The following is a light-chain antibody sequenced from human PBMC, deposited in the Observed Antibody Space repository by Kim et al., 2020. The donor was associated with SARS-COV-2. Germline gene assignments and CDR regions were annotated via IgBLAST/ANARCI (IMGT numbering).Light chain of an antibody. CDR3: QQYSRSPLT. CDR2: GAS. J-gene: IGKJ5*01. Sequence: EIVLTQSPGTLSLSPGERATLSCRASQSISGSYLAWYQQKPGQAPRLLIYGASSRATGIPDRFSGSGSGTDFTLTISRLEPEDFAVYYWQQYSRSPLTFGQGTRLDIK. CDR1: QSISGSY. V-gene: IGKV3-20*01.